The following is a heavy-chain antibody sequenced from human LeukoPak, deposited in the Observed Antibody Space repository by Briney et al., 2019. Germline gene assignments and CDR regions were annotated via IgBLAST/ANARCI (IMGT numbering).Heavy chain of an antibody. CDR3: AKFKADYYYYGMDV. Sequence: PGGSLRLSCAASGFTVSSNYMSWVRQAPGKGLEWVSAISGSGGGTYYADSVKGRFTISRDNSKNTLYLQMNSLRAEDTAVYYCAKFKADYYYYGMDVWGQGTTVTVSS. CDR1: GFTVSSNY. J-gene: IGHJ6*02. CDR2: ISGSGGGT. V-gene: IGHV3-23*01.